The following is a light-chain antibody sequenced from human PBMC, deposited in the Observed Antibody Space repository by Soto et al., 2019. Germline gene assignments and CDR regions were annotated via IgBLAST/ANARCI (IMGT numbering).Light chain of an antibody. CDR2: EVS. V-gene: IGLV2-8*01. Sequence: QSVLTQPPSASGSPGQSVTISCTGTSSDVGGYNYVSWYQQHPGKAPKLMNYEVSKRPSGVPDRFSGSKSGNTASLTVSGLQAEDEADYYCTSYAGINNLVFGGGTKLTVL. J-gene: IGLJ2*01. CDR1: SSDVGGYNY. CDR3: TSYAGINNLV.